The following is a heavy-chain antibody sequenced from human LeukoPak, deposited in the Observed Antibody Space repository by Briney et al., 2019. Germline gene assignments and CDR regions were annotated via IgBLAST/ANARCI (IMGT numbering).Heavy chain of an antibody. Sequence: SETLSLTCTVSGGSISSYYWSWIRQPPGQGLECIGYIYYSGSTNYNPSLKSRVTISVDTSKNQFSLKLSSVTAADTAVYYCASYSSAYPYYFDYWGQGTLVIVSS. D-gene: IGHD3-22*01. CDR2: IYYSGST. CDR3: ASYSSAYPYYFDY. CDR1: GGSISSYY. V-gene: IGHV4-59*08. J-gene: IGHJ4*02.